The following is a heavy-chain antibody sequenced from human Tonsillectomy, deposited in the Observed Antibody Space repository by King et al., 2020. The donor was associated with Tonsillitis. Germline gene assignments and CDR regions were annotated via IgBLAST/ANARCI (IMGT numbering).Heavy chain of an antibody. CDR2: ITGSGGST. V-gene: IGHV3-23*01. J-gene: IGHJ6*03. Sequence: VQLLESGGGLVQPGESLRLSCAASGFTFSSYAMSWVRQAPGKGLEWVSVITGSGGSTYYADSVKGRFTISRDNSKNTLYLQMNSLRAEDTAVYHCAKDRXPDXYYXYXXXXXXGTTVTVSS. CDR1: GFTFSSYA. CDR3: AKDRXPDXYYXYXXX.